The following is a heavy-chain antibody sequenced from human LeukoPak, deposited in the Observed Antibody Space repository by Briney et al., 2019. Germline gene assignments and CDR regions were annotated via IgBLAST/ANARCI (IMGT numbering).Heavy chain of an antibody. J-gene: IGHJ4*02. Sequence: PGGSLRLSCAASGFTFSSYGMHWVRRAPGKGLEWVAFIRYDGSNKYYADSVKGRFTISRDNSKNTLYLQMNSLRAEDTAVCYCAKDQSYSSSWHYFDYWGQGTLVTVSS. CDR2: IRYDGSNK. V-gene: IGHV3-30*02. CDR1: GFTFSSYG. D-gene: IGHD6-13*01. CDR3: AKDQSYSSSWHYFDY.